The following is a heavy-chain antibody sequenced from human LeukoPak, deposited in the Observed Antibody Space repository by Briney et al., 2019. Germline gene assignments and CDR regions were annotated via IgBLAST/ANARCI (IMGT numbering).Heavy chain of an antibody. V-gene: IGHV3-23*01. J-gene: IGHJ4*02. CDR2: ISGSGGST. CDR3: AKDHGGSYYRFDY. Sequence: GGSLRLSCAASGFTFSSYSMSWVRQAPGKGLEWVSAISGSGGSTYYADSVKGRFTISRDNSKNTLYLQMNSLRAEDTAVYYCAKDHGGSYYRFDYWGQGTLVTVSS. D-gene: IGHD1-26*01. CDR1: GFTFSSYS.